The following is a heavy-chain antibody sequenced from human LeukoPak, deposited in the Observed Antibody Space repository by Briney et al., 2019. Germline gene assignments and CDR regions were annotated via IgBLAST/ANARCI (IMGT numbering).Heavy chain of an antibody. D-gene: IGHD3-22*01. V-gene: IGHV4-31*03. CDR1: GGSISSGGYY. J-gene: IGHJ4*02. CDR2: IYYSGST. CDR3: ARGPPSYYYDSSGYYPFDY. Sequence: SETLSLTCTVSGGSISSGGYYWSGIRQHPGKGLEWIGYIYYSGSTYYNPSLKSRVTISVDTSKNQFSLKLSSVTAADTAVYYCARGPPSYYYDSSGYYPFDYWGQGTLVTVSS.